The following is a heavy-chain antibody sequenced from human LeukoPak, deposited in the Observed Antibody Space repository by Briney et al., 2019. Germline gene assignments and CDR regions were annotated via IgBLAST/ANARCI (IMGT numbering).Heavy chain of an antibody. CDR3: ARMYSSGWPLECLDV. CDR2: IIAYNGNT. Sequence: SVKVSCKASGYTFPNYAISGLRQAPGQGREGRGWIIAYNGNTNYARRLQGRVTMTTDTSTTTVYMELRSLRSGATAVYYCARMYSSGWPLECLDVWGQGTMVTVSS. CDR1: GYTFPNYA. V-gene: IGHV1-18*01. J-gene: IGHJ3*01. D-gene: IGHD6-19*01.